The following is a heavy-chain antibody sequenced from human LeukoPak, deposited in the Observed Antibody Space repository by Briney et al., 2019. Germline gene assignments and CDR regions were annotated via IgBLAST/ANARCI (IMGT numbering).Heavy chain of an antibody. CDR2: ISSSGST. J-gene: IGHJ4*02. CDR1: GDSISSGDYY. Sequence: SSETLSLTCTVSGDSISSGDYYWSWIRQPAGKGLEWIGRISSSGSTNYNPSLKSRVTISVDTSKNQFSLKLSSVTAADTAVYYCARESVAGTGEFDYWGQGTLVTVSS. V-gene: IGHV4-61*02. CDR3: ARESVAGTGEFDY. D-gene: IGHD6-19*01.